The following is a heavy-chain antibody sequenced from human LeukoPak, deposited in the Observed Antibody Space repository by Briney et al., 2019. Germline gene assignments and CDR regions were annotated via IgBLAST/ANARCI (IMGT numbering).Heavy chain of an antibody. CDR2: ISSRSSYI. J-gene: IGHJ6*03. D-gene: IGHD5-24*01. CDR1: GFTFSSYS. V-gene: IGHV3-21*01. Sequence: KPGGSLRLSCAASGFTFSSYSMNWVRQAPGKGPEWVSSISSRSSYIYYADSVKGRFTISRDNAQNSLYLQMNSLRAEDTAVYYCARVGTRMVTIVAPYYMDVWGKGNTVTVSS. CDR3: ARVGTRMVTIVAPYYMDV.